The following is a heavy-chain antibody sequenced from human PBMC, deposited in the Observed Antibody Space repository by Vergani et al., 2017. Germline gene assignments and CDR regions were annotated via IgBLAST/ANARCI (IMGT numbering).Heavy chain of an antibody. CDR2: ISSSSSTI. D-gene: IGHD1-7*01. CDR3: ARDYDWNYVYFDY. J-gene: IGHJ4*02. V-gene: IGHV3-48*04. Sequence: EVQLVESGGGLVQPGGSLRLSCAASGFTFSSYSMNWVRRAPGKGLEWVSYISSSSSTINYADSVKGRFTISRDNAKNSLYLQMNSLRAEDTAVYYCARDYDWNYVYFDYWGQGTLVTVSS. CDR1: GFTFSSYS.